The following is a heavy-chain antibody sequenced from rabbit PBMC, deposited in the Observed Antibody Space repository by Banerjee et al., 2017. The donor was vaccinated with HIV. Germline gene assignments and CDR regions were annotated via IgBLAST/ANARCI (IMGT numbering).Heavy chain of an antibody. CDR1: GFSFSSGQD. Sequence: QSLEESGGDLVKPGASLTLTCTASGFSFSSGQDMCWVRQAPGKGLEWIACIYVDSSGSTWYASWAKGRFTISKTSSTTVTLQMTSLTAADTATYFCARADYGANFNLWGQGTLVTVS. J-gene: IGHJ4*01. V-gene: IGHV1S40*01. CDR3: ARADYGANFNL. CDR2: IYVDSSGST. D-gene: IGHD2-1*01.